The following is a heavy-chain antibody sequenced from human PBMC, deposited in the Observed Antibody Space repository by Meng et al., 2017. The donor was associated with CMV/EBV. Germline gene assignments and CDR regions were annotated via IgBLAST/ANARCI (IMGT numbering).Heavy chain of an antibody. CDR2: IYYSGST. V-gene: IGHV4-39*01. CDR1: GGSISSSSYY. CDR3: ARHRYCSSTSCYMESGAHEYDY. D-gene: IGHD2-2*02. J-gene: IGHJ4*02. Sequence: QLQLQESGPGLVKPSETLSLTCTVPGGSISSSSYYWGWIRQPPGKGLEWIGSIYYSGSTYYNPSLKSRVTISVDTSKNQFSLKLSSVTAADTAVYYCARHRYCSSTSCYMESGAHEYDYWGQGTLVTVSS.